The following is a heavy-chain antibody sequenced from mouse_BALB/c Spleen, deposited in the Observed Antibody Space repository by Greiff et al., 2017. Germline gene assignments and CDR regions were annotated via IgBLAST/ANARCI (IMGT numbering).Heavy chain of an antibody. V-gene: IGHV5-6*01. CDR2: ISSGGSYT. D-gene: IGHD1-1*01. CDR3: ARQKGLTTVVAHFDY. J-gene: IGHJ2*01. CDR1: GFTFSSYG. Sequence: EVMLVESGGDLVKPGGSLKLSCAASGFTFSSYGMSWVRQTPDKRLEWVATISSGGSYTYYPDSVKGRFTISRDNAKNTLYLQMSSLKSEDTAMYYCARQKGLTTVVAHFDYWGQGTTLTVSS.